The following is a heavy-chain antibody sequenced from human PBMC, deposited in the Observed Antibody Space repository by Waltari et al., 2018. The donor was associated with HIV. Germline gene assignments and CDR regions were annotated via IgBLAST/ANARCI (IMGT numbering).Heavy chain of an antibody. V-gene: IGHV4-59*01. Sequence: QVQLQESGPGLVKPSETLSLTCTVSGGSIASYYWSWIRQPPGKGLEWLGHIFHNGSTTYNPSLKSRVSISVDRSKSQFFLRLTSVTAADTAVYYCARDPPYYDILTGYYPGYIDSWGQGTLVIVSS. CDR3: ARDPPYYDILTGYYPGYIDS. J-gene: IGHJ4*02. CDR1: GGSIASYY. CDR2: IFHNGST. D-gene: IGHD3-9*01.